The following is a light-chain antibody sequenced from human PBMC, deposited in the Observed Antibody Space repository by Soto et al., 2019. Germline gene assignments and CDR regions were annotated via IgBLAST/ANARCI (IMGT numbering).Light chain of an antibody. CDR3: QQYVTSPWA. J-gene: IGKJ1*01. V-gene: IGKV3-20*01. Sequence: EIVLTQSPGTLSLSPGERGTLSCRASQSVSSSFLAWYQQKPGQAPRLLIYGASNRATGIPDRFSGSGSGTDFTLTISRLEPEDFAVYYCQQYVTSPWAFGQGTKVAIE. CDR1: QSVSSSF. CDR2: GAS.